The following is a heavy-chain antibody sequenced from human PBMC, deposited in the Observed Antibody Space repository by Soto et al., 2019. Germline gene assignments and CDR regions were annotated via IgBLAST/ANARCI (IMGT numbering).Heavy chain of an antibody. CDR1: GFSLANFP. CDR3: AKGPHSNIRWPYYFDS. CDR2: ISPRGDNI. Sequence: GGSLRLSGVVSGFSLANFPINWVRQTPWKGLEWISYISPRGDNIYYTESVKGRFTISRDNARNSLYLQMNSLRDEDAALYYCAKGPHSNIRWPYYFDSWGQGVPVTVCS. J-gene: IGHJ4*02. D-gene: IGHD5-18*01. V-gene: IGHV3-48*02.